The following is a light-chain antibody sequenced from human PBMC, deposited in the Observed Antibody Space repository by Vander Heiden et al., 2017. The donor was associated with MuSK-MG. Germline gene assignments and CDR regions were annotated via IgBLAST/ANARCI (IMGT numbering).Light chain of an antibody. Sequence: DIVMTQSPDSLAGPLGERATIHCTSSQTVLDTSNNKNFLAWFQQKPGQPPKLLIYWAFTRESGVPDRFCGSGSGTDFTLTISSLQAEDVALYFCQQDYTIPVTFGGGTKVEIK. V-gene: IGKV4-1*01. J-gene: IGKJ4*01. CDR1: QTVLDTSNNKNF. CDR2: WAF. CDR3: QQDYTIPVT.